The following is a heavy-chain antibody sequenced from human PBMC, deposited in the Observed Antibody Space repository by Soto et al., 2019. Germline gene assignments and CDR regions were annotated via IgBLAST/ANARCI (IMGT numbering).Heavy chain of an antibody. CDR2: ISYDGSNK. V-gene: IGHV3-30-3*01. Sequence: PGGSLRLSCAASGFTFSSYAMHWVRQAPGKGLEWVAVISYDGSNKYYADSVKGRFTISRDNSKNTLYLQMNSLRAEDTAVYYCARLPSESGGDYLWSPHDAFDCWGQGTMVTVSS. CDR1: GFTFSSYA. CDR3: ARLPSESGGDYLWSPHDAFDC. J-gene: IGHJ3*01. D-gene: IGHD3-16*01.